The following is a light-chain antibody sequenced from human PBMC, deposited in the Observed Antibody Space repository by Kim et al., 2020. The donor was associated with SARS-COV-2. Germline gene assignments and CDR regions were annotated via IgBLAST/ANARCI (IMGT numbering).Light chain of an antibody. CDR2: DVT. Sequence: QSALTQPRSVSGSPGQSVTISCTGSSSDVGGFHFVSWYQQHPGKAHKLMIYDVTKRPSGVPDRFSGSKSGNTASLTISGLQPEDEADYYCCSYAGSSYVFGTGTKVTVL. CDR1: SSDVGGFHF. CDR3: CSYAGSSYV. J-gene: IGLJ1*01. V-gene: IGLV2-11*01.